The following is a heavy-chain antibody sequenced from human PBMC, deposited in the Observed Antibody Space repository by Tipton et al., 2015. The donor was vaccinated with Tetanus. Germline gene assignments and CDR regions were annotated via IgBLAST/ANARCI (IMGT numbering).Heavy chain of an antibody. CDR1: GFTFDDYA. D-gene: IGHD2-21*02. CDR2: ISWNSGSI. J-gene: IGHJ6*02. CDR3: AKDTGVTPLYGMDV. V-gene: IGHV3-9*01. Sequence: SLRLSCAASGFTFDDYAMHWVRQAPGKGLEWVSGISWNSGSIGYADSVKGRFTISRDNAKNSLYLQMNSLRAEDTALYYCAKDTGVTPLYGMDVWGQGTTVTVSS.